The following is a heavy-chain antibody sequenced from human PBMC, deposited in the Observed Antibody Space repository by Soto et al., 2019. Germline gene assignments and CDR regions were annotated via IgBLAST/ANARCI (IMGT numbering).Heavy chain of an antibody. CDR2: ISSSGETV. V-gene: IGHV3-48*03. D-gene: IGHD2-2*01. CDR3: AREGFYAMDV. CDR1: GFTFSSYE. Sequence: GGSLRFSCEVSGFTFSSYEMYWVRQAPGKGLEWVAYISSSGETVYYAGSVQGRFTISRDNAKNSLYLQMSSLGAEDTAVYYCAREGFYAMDVWGQGTTVTVSS. J-gene: IGHJ6*02.